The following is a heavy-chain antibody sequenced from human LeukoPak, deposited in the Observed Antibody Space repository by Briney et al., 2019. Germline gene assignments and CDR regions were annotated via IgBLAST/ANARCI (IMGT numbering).Heavy chain of an antibody. J-gene: IGHJ3*02. V-gene: IGHV3-23*01. CDR3: ARGPHCSSASCYTSGAFDM. CDR2: ISASGNST. Sequence: PGGSLRLSCAASGFTFRGYAMTWVRKAPGKGLKWFSGISASGNSTYYADSVKGRFTISRDNSKNTLFLQMNSLRAEDRAVYYCARGPHCSSASCYTSGAFDMWGQGTMVTVSS. D-gene: IGHD2-2*02. CDR1: GFTFRGYA.